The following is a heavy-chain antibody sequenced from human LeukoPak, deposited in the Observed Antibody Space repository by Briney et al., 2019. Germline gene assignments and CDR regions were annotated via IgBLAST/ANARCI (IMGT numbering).Heavy chain of an antibody. CDR3: AGAASYSSGGFLYFDN. Sequence: SETLSLTCTVSGGSISSYYWSWIRQPAGKGLEWIGRIYTSGSTNYNPSLKSRVTMSVDTSKNQFSLKLSSVTAADTAVYSCAGAASYSSGGFLYFDNGGREPLVTVSS. CDR2: IYTSGST. J-gene: IGHJ4*02. V-gene: IGHV4-4*07. CDR1: GGSISSYY. D-gene: IGHD6-19*01.